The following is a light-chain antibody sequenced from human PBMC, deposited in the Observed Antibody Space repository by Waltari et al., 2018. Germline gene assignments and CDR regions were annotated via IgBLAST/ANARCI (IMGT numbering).Light chain of an antibody. V-gene: IGLV3-21*03. Sequence: YVLTQPPALSVAPGKTATISCGGNNIGRKSVHCYQQKAGQALVLVVYDDRARPSWFPVRFSGSNSDNTATLTINRVEVADEADYFCQGWESSSDCPIFGGGTKLTVL. CDR1: NIGRKS. J-gene: IGLJ2*01. CDR2: DDR. CDR3: QGWESSSDCPI.